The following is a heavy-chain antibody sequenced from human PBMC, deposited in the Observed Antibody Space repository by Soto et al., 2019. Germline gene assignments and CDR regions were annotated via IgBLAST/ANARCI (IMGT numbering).Heavy chain of an antibody. CDR3: ARDDYGDYASEYYYGMDV. CDR1: GYTFTSYG. D-gene: IGHD4-17*01. CDR2: ISAYNGNT. Sequence: ASVKVSCKASGYTFTSYGISWVRQAPGQGLERMGWISAYNGNTNYAQKLQGRVTMTTDTSTSTAYMELRSLRSDDTAVYYCARDDYGDYASEYYYGMDVWGQGTTVTVSS. V-gene: IGHV1-18*01. J-gene: IGHJ6*02.